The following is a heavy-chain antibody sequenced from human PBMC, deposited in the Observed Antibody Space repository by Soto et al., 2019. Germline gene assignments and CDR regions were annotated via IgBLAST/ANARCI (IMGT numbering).Heavy chain of an antibody. CDR3: ARAGLGAVFGWFDP. Sequence: QVQLQESGPGLVKPSQTLSLTCTVSGGSISSGGYYWRWIRQHPGKGLEWIGYIYYSGSTYYNPSLKSRVTISVDTSKNQFSLKLSSVTAADTAVYYCARAGLGAVFGWFDPWGQGTLVTVSS. J-gene: IGHJ5*02. D-gene: IGHD1-26*01. CDR2: IYYSGST. CDR1: GGSISSGGYY. V-gene: IGHV4-31*03.